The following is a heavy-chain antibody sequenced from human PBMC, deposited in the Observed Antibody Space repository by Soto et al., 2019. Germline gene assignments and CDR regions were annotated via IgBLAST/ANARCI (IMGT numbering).Heavy chain of an antibody. Sequence: EVQLVQSGPEVKKPGESLRISCKGSGYNFPIYWIGWLRQLPGKGLEWMGIIYPGDSDTRYSPSFRGQVSVSADKFINAAYLQWSSLKACDTAIYYCERQHKSGSDYDDHWSQGSLVTVSS. CDR3: ERQHKSGSDYDDH. J-gene: IGHJ4*02. D-gene: IGHD1-26*01. CDR1: GYNFPIYW. CDR2: IYPGDSDT. V-gene: IGHV5-51*01.